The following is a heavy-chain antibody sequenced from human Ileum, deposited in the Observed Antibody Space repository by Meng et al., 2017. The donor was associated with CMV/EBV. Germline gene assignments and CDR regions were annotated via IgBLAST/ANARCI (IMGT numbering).Heavy chain of an antibody. J-gene: IGHJ4*02. D-gene: IGHD3-3*02. Sequence: GESLKISCVASGFTFSSYAMSWVRQAPGKGLEWVSRIYNGGSDPYYADSVKGRLTISRDNSKNTLYLQMQSLRAEDTAVYYCVRQGIGNYYFDYWGQGTLVTVSS. CDR3: VRQGIGNYYFDY. V-gene: IGHV3-23*03. CDR1: GFTFSSYA. CDR2: IYNGGSDP.